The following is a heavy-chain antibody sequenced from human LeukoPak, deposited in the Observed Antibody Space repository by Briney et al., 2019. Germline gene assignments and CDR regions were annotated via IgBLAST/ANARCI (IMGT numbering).Heavy chain of an antibody. CDR1: GFTFSSYS. V-gene: IGHV3-48*01. J-gene: IGHJ4*02. CDR2: ISSSSSTI. Sequence: GGSLRLSCAASGFTFSSYSMNWVRQAPGKGLEWVSYISSSSSTIYYADSVKGRFTISRDNAKNSLYLQMNSLRAEDTAVYYCAKQAQAGYWGQGTLVTVSS. CDR3: AKQAQAGY. D-gene: IGHD6-19*01.